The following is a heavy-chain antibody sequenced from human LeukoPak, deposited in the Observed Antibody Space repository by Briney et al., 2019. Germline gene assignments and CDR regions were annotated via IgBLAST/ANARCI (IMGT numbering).Heavy chain of an antibody. D-gene: IGHD3-9*01. CDR1: GGSISSSSYY. V-gene: IGHV4-39*07. J-gene: IGHJ6*03. CDR2: INHSGST. CDR3: ARRPDLRYFDWSQLRYYYYYYMDV. Sequence: SETLSLTCTVSGGSISSSSYYWSWIRQPPGKGLEWIGEINHSGSTNYNPSLKSRVTISVDTSKNQFSLKLSSVTAADTAVYYCARRPDLRYFDWSQLRYYYYYYMDVWGKGTTVTISS.